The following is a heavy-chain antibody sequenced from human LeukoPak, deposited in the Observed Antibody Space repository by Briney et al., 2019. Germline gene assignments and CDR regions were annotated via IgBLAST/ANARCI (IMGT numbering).Heavy chain of an antibody. J-gene: IGHJ4*02. D-gene: IGHD3-22*01. Sequence: PGGSLTLSGAASGFTVSSYAMSCVRQAPGKGLEWVSAISGSGGSTYYADSVKGRFTISRDNSKNTLYLQMNSLRAEDTAVYYCAKANYYDSSGYLHWGKGTLVTVSS. CDR2: ISGSGGST. V-gene: IGHV3-23*01. CDR3: AKANYYDSSGYLH. CDR1: GFTVSSYA.